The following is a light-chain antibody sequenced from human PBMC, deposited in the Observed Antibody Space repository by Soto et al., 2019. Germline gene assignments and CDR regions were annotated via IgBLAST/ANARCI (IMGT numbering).Light chain of an antibody. J-gene: IGKJ4*01. CDR3: LQTYNYPLT. CDR1: QDIRND. V-gene: IGKV1-6*01. Sequence: AIQMTQSPSSLSASVGDSVTITCQASQDIRNDLGWFQQKPGKAPNLLIYGAFSVHRGVPSRFSGSGSGSDFTLTISSLQSEDFATYYFLQTYNYPLTFGGGTKVDIK. CDR2: GAF.